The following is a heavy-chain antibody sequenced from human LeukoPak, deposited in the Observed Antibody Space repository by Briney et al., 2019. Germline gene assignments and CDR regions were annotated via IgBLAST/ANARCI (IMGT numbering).Heavy chain of an antibody. J-gene: IGHJ6*02. CDR1: GFTFSSYE. CDR2: ISSSGSTI. D-gene: IGHD1-1*01. CDR3: ARQTLEGMDV. V-gene: IGHV3-48*03. Sequence: GGSLRLSCAASGFTFSSYEMNWIRQAPGKGLEWVSYISSSGSTIYYADSVKGRFTISRDNAKNSLYLQMNSLRAEDSAVYYCARQTLEGMDVWGQGTTVTVSS.